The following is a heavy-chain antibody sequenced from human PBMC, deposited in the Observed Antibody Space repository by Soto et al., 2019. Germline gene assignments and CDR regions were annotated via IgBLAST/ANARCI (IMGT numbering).Heavy chain of an antibody. V-gene: IGHV5-51*01. J-gene: IGHJ5*02. CDR3: ARHGDYGLGQNWFDP. CDR2: IYPGDSDT. Sequence: EVQLVQSGAEVKKPGESLEISCKGSGYSFTNYWIGWVRQMPGKGLEWMGIIYPGDSDTRYSPSFQGQVTISADKSISTAYLKWISLKASDTAMYYCARHGDYGLGQNWFDPWGQGTLVTVSS. CDR1: GYSFTNYW. D-gene: IGHD3-10*01.